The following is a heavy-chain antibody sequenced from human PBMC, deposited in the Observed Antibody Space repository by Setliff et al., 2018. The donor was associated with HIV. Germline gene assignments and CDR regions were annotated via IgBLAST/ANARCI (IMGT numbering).Heavy chain of an antibody. J-gene: IGHJ6*02. CDR2: ISWNSGSI. Sequence: LRLSCAASGFTFDDYAMHWVRQAPGKGLEWVSGISWNSGSIGYADSVKGRFTISRDNAKNSLYLQMNSLRAEDTALYYCAKDEGGRYYYYGMDVWGQGTTVTVSS. CDR1: GFTFDDYA. V-gene: IGHV3-9*01. D-gene: IGHD2-15*01. CDR3: AKDEGGRYYYYGMDV.